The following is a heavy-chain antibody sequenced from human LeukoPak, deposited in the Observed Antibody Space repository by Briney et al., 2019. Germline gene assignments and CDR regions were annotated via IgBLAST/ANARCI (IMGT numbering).Heavy chain of an antibody. V-gene: IGHV3-23*01. CDR3: ARRLRYYYYYMDV. Sequence: GGSLRLSCAASGFTFSSYAMSWVRQAPGKGLEWVSAISGSGGSIYYADSVKGRFTISRDNSKNTLYLQMNSLRAEDTAVYYCARRLRYYYYYMDVWGKGTTVTVSS. J-gene: IGHJ6*03. CDR1: GFTFSSYA. CDR2: ISGSGGSI.